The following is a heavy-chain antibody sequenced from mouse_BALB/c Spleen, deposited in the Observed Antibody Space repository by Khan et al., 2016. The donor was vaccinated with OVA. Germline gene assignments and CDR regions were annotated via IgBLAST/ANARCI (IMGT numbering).Heavy chain of an antibody. D-gene: IGHD1-2*01. J-gene: IGHJ2*01. CDR1: GYTFTSGYV. Sequence: EVQLLESGPGLVKPAQSLSLTCTATGYTFTSGYVWNWIRQFPGNKLEWMGYISYSGSTNYTPSLKSRISITRDTSKNQFFLQLNSVTTEDTATYYCDKTARIEYWGQGTTLTVSS. CDR2: ISYSGST. V-gene: IGHV3-2*02. CDR3: DKTARIEY.